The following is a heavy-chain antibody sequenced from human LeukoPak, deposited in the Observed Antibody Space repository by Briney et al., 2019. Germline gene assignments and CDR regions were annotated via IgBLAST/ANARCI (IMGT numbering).Heavy chain of an antibody. J-gene: IGHJ3*02. CDR3: ARGSPIQLWADAFDI. CDR2: INHSGST. CDR1: GGSFSGYY. Sequence: PSETLSVTCAVYGGSFSGYYWSWIRQPPGKGLEWIGEINHSGSTNYNPSLKSRVTISVDTSKNQFSLKLSSVTAADTAVYYCARGSPIQLWADAFDIWGQGTMVTVSS. V-gene: IGHV4-34*01. D-gene: IGHD5-18*01.